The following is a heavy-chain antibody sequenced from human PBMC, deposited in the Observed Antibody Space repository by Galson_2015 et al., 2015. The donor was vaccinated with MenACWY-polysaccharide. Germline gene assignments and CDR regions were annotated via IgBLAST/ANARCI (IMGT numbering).Heavy chain of an antibody. V-gene: IGHV3-7*01. CDR3: ARDTPGIEDFDY. CDR1: GFTFSTYW. D-gene: IGHD1-1*01. Sequence: SLRLSCAASGFTFSTYWMTWVRQAPGKGLEWVANIKKDGTEKYYADSVKGRFTISRDNAKNSLDLQMDSLRAEDTATYYCARDTPGIEDFDYWGQGILVTVSS. J-gene: IGHJ4*02. CDR2: IKKDGTEK.